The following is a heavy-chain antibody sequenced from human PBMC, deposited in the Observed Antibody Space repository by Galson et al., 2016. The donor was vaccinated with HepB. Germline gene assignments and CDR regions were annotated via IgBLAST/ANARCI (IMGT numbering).Heavy chain of an antibody. CDR3: ARDIHSRYFDL. V-gene: IGHV3-33*01. D-gene: IGHD6-13*01. CDR2: IYYDGSKT. J-gene: IGHJ2*01. CDR1: GMTFSNYG. Sequence: SLRLSCAASGMTFSNYGMHWVRQAPGKGLEWMVVIYYDGSKTYYVDPVKGRFTVSRDNSKNTLYLQMNSLRAEDTAVYYCARDIHSRYFDLWGRGTLVTVSS.